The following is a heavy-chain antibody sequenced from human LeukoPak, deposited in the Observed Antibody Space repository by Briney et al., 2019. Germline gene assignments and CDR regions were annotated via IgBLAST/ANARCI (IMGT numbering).Heavy chain of an antibody. CDR1: GFTLRKYW. CDR2: IKSDGKT. J-gene: IGHJ1*01. Sequence: GGSLRLSCEASGFTLRKYWMHWVRQAPGKGLVWVSRIKSDGKTNYADSVKGRFTISRDNAKNTVSLQMDSLRAEYTSVYYCSRAPSEVGGYYPEYFRHWGQGTLVTVSS. V-gene: IGHV3-74*01. CDR3: SRAPSEVGGYYPEYFRH. D-gene: IGHD3-22*01.